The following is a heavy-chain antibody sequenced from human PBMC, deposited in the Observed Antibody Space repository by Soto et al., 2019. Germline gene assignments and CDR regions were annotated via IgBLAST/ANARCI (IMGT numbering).Heavy chain of an antibody. D-gene: IGHD6-13*01. J-gene: IGHJ5*02. CDR3: AKDGAGSWYADWFDP. Sequence: GGFLRLSCAASGFTFSSYGMSWVRQAPGKGLEWVSAISGSGGSTYYADSVKGRFTISRDNSKNTLYLQMNSLRAEDTAVYYCAKDGAGSWYADWFDPWGQGTLVTVSS. CDR1: GFTFSSYG. CDR2: ISGSGGST. V-gene: IGHV3-23*01.